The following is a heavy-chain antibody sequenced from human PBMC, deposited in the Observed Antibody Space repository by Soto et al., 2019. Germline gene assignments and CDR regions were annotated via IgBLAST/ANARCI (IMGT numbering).Heavy chain of an antibody. J-gene: IGHJ6*02. Sequence: PGGSLRLSCAASGFTFSSYGMHWVRQAPGKGLEWVAVISYDGSNKYYADSVKGRFTISRDNSKNTLYLQMNSLRAEDTAVYYCAKDRGPVPRATSYCMDVWGQGTTVTVSS. CDR1: GFTFSSYG. CDR2: ISYDGSNK. D-gene: IGHD3-10*01. CDR3: AKDRGPVPRATSYCMDV. V-gene: IGHV3-30*18.